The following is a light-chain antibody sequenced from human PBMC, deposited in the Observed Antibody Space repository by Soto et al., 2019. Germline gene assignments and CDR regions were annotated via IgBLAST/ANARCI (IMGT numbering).Light chain of an antibody. J-gene: IGLJ1*01. CDR1: SSNIGAGYD. CDR3: QSYDSSLSAYV. Sequence: QSVLTQPPSVSGAPGQRVTISCIGSSSNIGAGYDVHWYQQLPGTAPKLLIHGNNNRPSGVPDRFSGSKSGTSASLAFAGLQAEDEADYYCQSYDSSLSAYVFGTGTKVTV. CDR2: GNN. V-gene: IGLV1-40*01.